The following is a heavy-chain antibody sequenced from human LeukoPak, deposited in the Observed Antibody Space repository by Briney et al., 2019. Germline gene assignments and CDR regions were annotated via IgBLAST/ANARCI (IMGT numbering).Heavy chain of an antibody. Sequence: GASVKVSCKASGYTFTSYDINWVRQAPGQGLEWMGWINPNSGGTNYAQKFQGRVTMTRDTSISTAYMELSRLRSDDTAVYYCARDHLPYSSGWYVLWGQGTLVTVSS. D-gene: IGHD6-19*01. V-gene: IGHV1-2*02. J-gene: IGHJ1*01. CDR1: GYTFTSYD. CDR3: ARDHLPYSSGWYVL. CDR2: INPNSGGT.